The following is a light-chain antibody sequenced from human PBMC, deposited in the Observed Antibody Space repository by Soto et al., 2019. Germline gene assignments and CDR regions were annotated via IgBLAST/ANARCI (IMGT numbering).Light chain of an antibody. V-gene: IGKV1-27*01. CDR2: AAS. CDR3: QKCKVAPFT. J-gene: IGKJ4*01. Sequence: IQMTQSPSSLSASVGDRVTITCRASQGIDNYLAWYQQKPGKAPKLLTYAASTLQSGVPSRFTGSGSGTDFTLTISSLQPEDAATYYCQKCKVAPFTFGGGTKVDIK. CDR1: QGIDNY.